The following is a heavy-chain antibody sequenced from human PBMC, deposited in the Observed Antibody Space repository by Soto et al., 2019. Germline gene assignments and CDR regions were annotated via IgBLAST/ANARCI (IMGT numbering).Heavy chain of an antibody. CDR3: ATSFRYFDN. J-gene: IGHJ4*02. D-gene: IGHD3-9*01. CDR1: GFTPTTTP. Sequence: EVQLLESGGGLVLPGGSLRLSCAGSGFTPTTTPLSWVRQPPGKGLEWVTTISGTASRTYYVDSVKGRFFISRDNAKNKVTLQRNNLTLDDTAVYYCATSFRYFDNWGQGTRVTVSS. V-gene: IGHV3-23*01. CDR2: ISGTASRT.